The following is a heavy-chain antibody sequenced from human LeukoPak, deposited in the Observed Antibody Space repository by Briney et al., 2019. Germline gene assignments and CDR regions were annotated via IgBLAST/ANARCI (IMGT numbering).Heavy chain of an antibody. V-gene: IGHV1-8*03. CDR3: ARGGLVTAVAGRTGYYYYMDV. J-gene: IGHJ6*03. Sequence: GASVKVSCKASGYTFTSYDINWVRQATGQGLEWMGWMNPNSGNTGYAQKFQGRVTITRNTSISTAYMELSSLRSEDTAVYYCARGGLVTAVAGRTGYYYYMDVWGKGTTVTVSS. D-gene: IGHD6-19*01. CDR1: GYTFTSYD. CDR2: MNPNSGNT.